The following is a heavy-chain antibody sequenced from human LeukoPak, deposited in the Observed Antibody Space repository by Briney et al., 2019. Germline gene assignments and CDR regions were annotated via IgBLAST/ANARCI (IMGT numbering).Heavy chain of an antibody. Sequence: SETLSLTCAVYGGSFSGYYWSWIRQPPGKGLEWIGEINHSGSTNYNPSLKSRVTISVDKSKNQFSLKLSSVTAADTAVYYCARAPNDSSGYTIAPDAFDIWGQGTMVTVSS. CDR1: GGSFSGYY. V-gene: IGHV4-34*01. J-gene: IGHJ3*02. CDR3: ARAPNDSSGYTIAPDAFDI. D-gene: IGHD3-22*01. CDR2: INHSGST.